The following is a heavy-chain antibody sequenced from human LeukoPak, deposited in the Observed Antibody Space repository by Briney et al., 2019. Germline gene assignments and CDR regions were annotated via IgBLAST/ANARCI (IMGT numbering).Heavy chain of an antibody. CDR1: GGTFSSYA. J-gene: IGHJ4*02. CDR2: IIPIFGTA. CDR3: ARVNSGWLFDY. Sequence: GASVKVSCKASGGTFSSYAISWVRQAPGQGLEWMGGIIPIFGTANYAQKFQGRVTITADESTSTAYMELSSLRSEDTAVYYCARVNSGWLFDYWGQGTLATVSS. D-gene: IGHD6-19*01. V-gene: IGHV1-69*13.